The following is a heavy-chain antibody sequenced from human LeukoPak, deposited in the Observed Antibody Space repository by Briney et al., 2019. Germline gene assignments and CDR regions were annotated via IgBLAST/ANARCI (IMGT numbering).Heavy chain of an antibody. V-gene: IGHV4-61*02. J-gene: IGHJ5*02. Sequence: SQTLSLTCTVSGDSISSGDYYWSWIRQPAGKGLEWIGRIYTSGSTNYNPSLKSRVTISVDTSKNQFSLKLSSVTAADTAVYYCARGKHYGDFLFDPWGQGTLVTVSS. CDR1: GDSISSGDYY. D-gene: IGHD4-17*01. CDR3: ARGKHYGDFLFDP. CDR2: IYTSGST.